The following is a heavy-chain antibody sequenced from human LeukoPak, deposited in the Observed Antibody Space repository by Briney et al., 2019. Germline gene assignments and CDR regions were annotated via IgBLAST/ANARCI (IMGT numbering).Heavy chain of an antibody. CDR2: IHTSGNT. Sequence: SETLSLTCTVSGGSISSGSYCWSWIRQPAGKGLEWIGHIHTSGNTNYNPSLKSRVTISVDTSKNQLSLKVSSVTAADTAVFYCARDPDFWTGYYYFDYWGQGTLVTVSS. D-gene: IGHD3/OR15-3a*01. J-gene: IGHJ4*02. CDR3: ARDPDFWTGYYYFDY. CDR1: GGSISSGSYC. V-gene: IGHV4-61*09.